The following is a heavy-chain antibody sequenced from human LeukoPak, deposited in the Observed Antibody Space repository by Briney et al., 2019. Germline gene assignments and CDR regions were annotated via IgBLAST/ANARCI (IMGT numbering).Heavy chain of an antibody. CDR1: GGSFSGYY. D-gene: IGHD3-10*01. CDR2: INHSGST. V-gene: IGHV4-34*01. Sequence: SETLSLTCAVYGGSFSGYYWSWIRQPPGKGLEWIGEINHSGSTNYNPSLKSRVTISVDTSKNQFSLKLSSVTAADTAVYYCAGLDYYGSGSYISDYWGQRTLVTLSS. CDR3: AGLDYYGSGSYISDY. J-gene: IGHJ4*02.